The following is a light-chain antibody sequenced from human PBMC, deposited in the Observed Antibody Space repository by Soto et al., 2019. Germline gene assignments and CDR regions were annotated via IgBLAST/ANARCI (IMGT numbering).Light chain of an antibody. Sequence: QSALTQPASVSGSPGQSITISCTGTSSDVGGYNYVSWYQQHPGKAPKLMIYEVSNRPSGVSNRFSGSKSGNTASLTISGLQAEDEADNYGSSYTSTSTPVVFGGGTKLTAL. CDR1: SSDVGGYNY. CDR2: EVS. V-gene: IGLV2-14*01. J-gene: IGLJ2*01. CDR3: SSYTSTSTPVV.